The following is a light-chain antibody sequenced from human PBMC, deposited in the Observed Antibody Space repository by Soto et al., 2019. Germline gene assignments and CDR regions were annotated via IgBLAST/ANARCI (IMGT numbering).Light chain of an antibody. CDR3: QQYDKWYT. CDR2: GAS. V-gene: IGKV3-15*01. Sequence: EIVMTQSPATLSVSPGEGATLSCRASQSVSSNLVWYQHKPGQAPRLLIYGASTRATGIPARFSGGGSGTEFALTISSLQSEDFAIYYCQQYDKWYTFGQGTKLEIK. J-gene: IGKJ2*01. CDR1: QSVSSN.